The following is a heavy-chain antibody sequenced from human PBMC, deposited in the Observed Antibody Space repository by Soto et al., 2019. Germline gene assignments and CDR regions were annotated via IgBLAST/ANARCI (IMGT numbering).Heavy chain of an antibody. D-gene: IGHD4-17*01. J-gene: IGHJ4*02. CDR2: ISYDGSET. CDR3: AKLSIQKSWAVTFDQ. V-gene: IGHV3-30*18. CDR1: GFTFGDYG. Sequence: QVHLVESGGGVVQPGRSLRLSCAASGFTFGDYGMHWVRQAPGKGLEWVADISYDGSETYYADSVEVRFTVSRDNSKSVLYLQMNSLRLDDTAVYYCAKLSIQKSWAVTFDQWGQGTLVTVSS.